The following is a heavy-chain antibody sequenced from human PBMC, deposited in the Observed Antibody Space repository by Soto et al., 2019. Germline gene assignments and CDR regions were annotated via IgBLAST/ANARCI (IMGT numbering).Heavy chain of an antibody. CDR2: IYYSGSI. CDR3: ARDRGYSSSWYVDY. Sequence: QVQLQESGPGLVKPSETLSLTCTVSGGSISSYYWSWIRQPPGKGLEWIGYIYYSGSINYNPSLKSRVTISVDTSMNQFSLKLSSVTAADTAVYYCARDRGYSSSWYVDYWGQGPLVTVSS. D-gene: IGHD6-13*01. V-gene: IGHV4-59*01. CDR1: GGSISSYY. J-gene: IGHJ4*02.